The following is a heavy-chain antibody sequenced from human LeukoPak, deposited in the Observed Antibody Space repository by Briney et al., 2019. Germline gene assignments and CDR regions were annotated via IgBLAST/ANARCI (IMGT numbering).Heavy chain of an antibody. CDR2: IYYSGST. CDR3: ARGSRLIAMGY. J-gene: IGHJ4*02. Sequence: SETLSLTCTVSGGSISSYYWSWIRQPPGKGLEWIGYIYYSGSTNYNPSLKSRVTISVDTPKNQFSLKLSSVTAADTAVYYCARGSRLIAMGYWGQGTLVTVSS. D-gene: IGHD3-22*01. CDR1: GGSISSYY. V-gene: IGHV4-59*01.